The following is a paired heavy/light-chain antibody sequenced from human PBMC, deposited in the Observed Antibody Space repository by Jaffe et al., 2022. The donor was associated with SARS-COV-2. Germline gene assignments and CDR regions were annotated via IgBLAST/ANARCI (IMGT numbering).Light chain of an antibody. CDR3: QQYDSSLPHT. CDR1: QTVSGNY. J-gene: IGKJ2*01. Sequence: EIVLTQSPGTLSLSPGERATLSCRASQTVSGNYLAWYQQKRGQAPTLLIYGASSRATGIPDRFSGSGSGTDFTLTISRLEPEDFAIYYCQQYDSSLPHTFGLGTKLEIK. V-gene: IGKV3-20*01. CDR2: GAS.
Heavy chain of an antibody. CDR2: INPYNGDT. Sequence: QVRLVQSGDEVKKPGASVKVSCKASDYTFRSYGINWVRQAPGQGLEWMGWINPYNGDTNYAQNLQGRVTMTTDTSTSTAYMELRSLRPDDTAVYYCARDLWGGSGWYGIQGYWGQGTLVTVSS. CDR1: DYTFRSYG. CDR3: ARDLWGGSGWYGIQGY. V-gene: IGHV1-18*01. D-gene: IGHD6-13*01. J-gene: IGHJ4*02.